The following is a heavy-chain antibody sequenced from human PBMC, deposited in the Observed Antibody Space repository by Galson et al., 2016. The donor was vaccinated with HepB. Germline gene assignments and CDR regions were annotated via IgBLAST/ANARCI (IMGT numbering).Heavy chain of an antibody. CDR2: IYYSGTT. V-gene: IGHV4-31*03. CDR1: GGSVRSGGHY. D-gene: IGHD5-24*01. J-gene: IGHJ4*02. Sequence: LSLTCTVSGGSVRSGGHYWGWIRQHPGKGLEWIGYIYYSGTTYYKPSLRSRVTISIDTSKDQFSLKLSSVTAADTAVYYCAGAAGWLHFNYWGQGTLVTVSS. CDR3: AGAAGWLHFNY.